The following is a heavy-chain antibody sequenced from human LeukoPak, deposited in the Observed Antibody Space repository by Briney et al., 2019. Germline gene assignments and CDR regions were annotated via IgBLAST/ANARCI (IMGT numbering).Heavy chain of an antibody. CDR1: GYTFTSYY. D-gene: IGHD5-24*01. CDR3: ARDGLRRPGDGYNPTARFDP. J-gene: IGHJ5*02. V-gene: IGHV1-46*01. Sequence: GASVKVSCKASGYTFTSYYMHWVRQAPGQGLEWMGIINPSGGSTSYAQKFQGRVTMTRDTPTSTVYMELSSLRSEDTAVYYCARDGLRRPGDGYNPTARFDPWGQGTLVTVSS. CDR2: INPSGGST.